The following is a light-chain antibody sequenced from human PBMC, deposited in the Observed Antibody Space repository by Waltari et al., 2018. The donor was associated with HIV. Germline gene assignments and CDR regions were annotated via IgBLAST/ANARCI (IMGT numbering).Light chain of an antibody. J-gene: IGLJ3*02. Sequence: QSVLTQPPSVSGAPGQRVRIYCPGSTSNIGSGNDVHWYQHLPGAAPKLLVFGNNNRPSGVPDRFSASKSGSSASLVITGLQAEDEADYYCQSYDNRLRGVFGGGTKVSVL. CDR3: QSYDNRLRGV. V-gene: IGLV1-40*01. CDR2: GNN. CDR1: TSNIGSGND.